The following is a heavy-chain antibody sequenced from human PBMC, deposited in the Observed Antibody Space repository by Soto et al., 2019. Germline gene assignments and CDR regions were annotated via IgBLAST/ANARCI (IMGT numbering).Heavy chain of an antibody. D-gene: IGHD3-16*01. J-gene: IGHJ6*02. Sequence: GGSLRLSCAASGFTFRGSAIHWVRQSSGKGLEWVGRIRSKPNNYATSYTASVKGRFTISRDDLKTTAYLRMNSLKTDDTAVYYCTTSTADYEYSYYYGLDVWGHGTTVTVSS. V-gene: IGHV3-73*01. CDR1: GFTFRGSA. CDR2: IRSKPNNYAT. CDR3: TTSTADYEYSYYYGLDV.